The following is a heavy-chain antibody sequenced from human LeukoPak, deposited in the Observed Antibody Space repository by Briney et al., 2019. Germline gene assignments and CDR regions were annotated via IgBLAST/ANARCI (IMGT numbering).Heavy chain of an antibody. CDR2: NNHSGGT. CDR1: GFTFSNAW. V-gene: IGHV4-34*01. D-gene: IGHD3-22*01. Sequence: PGGSLRLSCAASGFTFSNAWMSWVRQPPGKGLEWIGENNHSGGTKYNASLKGRVTISLDTSKNQFSLKLNSVTAADTAVYYCARGSSSGLTFWGQGTLVTVST. J-gene: IGHJ4*02. CDR3: ARGSSSGLTF.